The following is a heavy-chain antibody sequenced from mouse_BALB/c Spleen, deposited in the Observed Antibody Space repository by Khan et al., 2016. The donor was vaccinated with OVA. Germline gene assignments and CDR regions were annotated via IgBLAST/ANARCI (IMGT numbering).Heavy chain of an antibody. CDR2: IYYSGTI. CDR1: GISITTGNYR. CDR3: ARDYGSLYWYFDV. J-gene: IGHJ1*01. V-gene: IGHV3-5*02. D-gene: IGHD1-1*01. Sequence: EVQLQESGPGLVKPSQTMSLTCTVTGISITTGNYRWSWIRQFPGNKLEWIGNIYYSGTITYNPSLTSRTTITRDTSKSQFFLEMNSLTAEDTATYFCARDYGSLYWYFDVWGAGTTVTVSS.